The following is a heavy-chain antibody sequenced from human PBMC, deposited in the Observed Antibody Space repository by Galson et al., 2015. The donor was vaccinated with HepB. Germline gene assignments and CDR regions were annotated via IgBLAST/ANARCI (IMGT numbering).Heavy chain of an antibody. J-gene: IGHJ4*02. CDR2: IYYTGNT. D-gene: IGHD5-18*01. CDR1: GGSITSSNYY. V-gene: IGHV4-39*01. Sequence: TLSLTCSVSGGSITSSNYYWGWIRQPPGKGLEWIGSIYYTGNTYYNPSLKSRVTISIDTSKNHVSLKLSSVTAADTAVYYCARHPGHTYGKLDYWGQGTLVTVSS. CDR3: ARHPGHTYGKLDY.